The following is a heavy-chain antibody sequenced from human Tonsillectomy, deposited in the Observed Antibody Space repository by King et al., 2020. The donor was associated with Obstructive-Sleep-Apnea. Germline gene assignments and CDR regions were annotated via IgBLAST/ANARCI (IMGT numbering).Heavy chain of an antibody. CDR1: GFTFSSCA. V-gene: IGHV3-30-3*01. D-gene: IGHD2-2*01. J-gene: IGHJ4*02. CDR3: ARDSAVLPTAMGGSDY. Sequence: QVQLVESGGGVVQPGRSLRLSCAASGFTFSSCAMHWVRQAPGKGLEWVAVISYDGSNKYYADSVKGRFTISRDNSKNTLYLQVNSLRAEETAVYYCARDSAVLPTAMGGSDYWGQGTLVTVSS. CDR2: ISYDGSNK.